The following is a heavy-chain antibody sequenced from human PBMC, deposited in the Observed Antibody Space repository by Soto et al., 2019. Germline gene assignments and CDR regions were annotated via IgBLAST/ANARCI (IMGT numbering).Heavy chain of an antibody. CDR3: ARDGPLRNWYYFDY. J-gene: IGHJ4*02. V-gene: IGHV3-23*01. CDR1: GFSFSSYA. CDR2: ISDSGGST. D-gene: IGHD1-1*01. Sequence: GGSLRLSCAASGFSFSSYAMNWVRQAPGKGLEWVSTISDSGGSTYYADSVKGRFRISRDNSKNMLYLQMNSLRAEDTALYYCARDGPLRNWYYFDYWGQGTLVTVSS.